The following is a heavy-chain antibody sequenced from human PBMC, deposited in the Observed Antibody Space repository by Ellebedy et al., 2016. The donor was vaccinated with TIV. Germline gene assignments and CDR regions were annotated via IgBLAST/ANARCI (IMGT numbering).Heavy chain of an antibody. CDR1: GFSVTNYG. CDR2: ISHNGITK. V-gene: IGHV3-30*18. J-gene: IGHJ4*02. CDR3: AKESRFIYGHNYLDY. D-gene: IGHD5-18*01. Sequence: GGSLRLXXEASGFSVTNYGMHWVRQAPGKGLEWVAVISHNGITKIYGESVKGRFTISRDNAKNTVSLQMTSLSVEDAAVYYCAKESRFIYGHNYLDYWGQGALVTVSP.